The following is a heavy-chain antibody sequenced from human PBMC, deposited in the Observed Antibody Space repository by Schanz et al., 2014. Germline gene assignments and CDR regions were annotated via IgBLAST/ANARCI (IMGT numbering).Heavy chain of an antibody. V-gene: IGHV3-66*01. Sequence: VQLVESGGTLVKPGGSLRLSCVVSGFTFSDYYMSWIRQAPGKGLEWVSVIYTSGSTYYADSVRGRFTFSRDNSKDTLYLQMNSLRSEDTAVYYCTRDRGALVTHNDALNLWGQGTMVSVSS. CDR3: TRDRGALVTHNDALNL. D-gene: IGHD2-8*02. J-gene: IGHJ3*01. CDR1: GFTFSDYY. CDR2: IYTSGST.